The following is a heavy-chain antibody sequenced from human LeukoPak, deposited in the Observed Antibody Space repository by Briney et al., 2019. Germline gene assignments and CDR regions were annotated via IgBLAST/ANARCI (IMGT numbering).Heavy chain of an antibody. CDR3: ARETRSYYDSSGFRL. CDR2: IYYSGST. J-gene: IGHJ2*01. CDR1: GGSISSYY. D-gene: IGHD3-22*01. V-gene: IGHV4-59*01. Sequence: SETLSLTCAVSGGSISSYYWSWIRQPPGKGLAWMVYIYYSGSTNYNPSLKSRVTISVDTSKNQFSLKLSSVTAADTAVYYCARETRSYYDSSGFRLWGRGTLVTVSS.